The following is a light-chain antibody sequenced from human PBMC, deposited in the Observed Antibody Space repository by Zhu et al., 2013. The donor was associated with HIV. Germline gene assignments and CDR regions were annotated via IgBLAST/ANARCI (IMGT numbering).Light chain of an antibody. CDR2: AAS. CDR1: QGIRND. V-gene: IGKV1-17*01. Sequence: DIQMTQSPSTLSASVGDRVTITCRASQGIRNDLGWYQQKPGKAPNLLIYAASTLQSGVPSRFSGSGSGTEFTLTISSLQAEDFATYYCQEAHSFPPSFTFGPGTKVDVK. J-gene: IGKJ3*01. CDR3: QEAHSFPPSFT.